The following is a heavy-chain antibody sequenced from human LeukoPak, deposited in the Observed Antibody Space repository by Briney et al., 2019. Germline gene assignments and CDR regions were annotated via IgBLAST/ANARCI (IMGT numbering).Heavy chain of an antibody. V-gene: IGHV3-23*01. D-gene: IGHD6-6*01. Sequence: GGSLRLSCAASGFTFSSYAMRWVRQAPGKGLEWDSAISGSGGSTYYADSVKGRFTISRDNSKNTLYLQKNSLRTENTAVYYCANVGTYSSYGEDFDYRGQGTVVTVSS. CDR3: ANVGTYSSYGEDFDY. J-gene: IGHJ4*02. CDR1: GFTFSSYA. CDR2: ISGSGGST.